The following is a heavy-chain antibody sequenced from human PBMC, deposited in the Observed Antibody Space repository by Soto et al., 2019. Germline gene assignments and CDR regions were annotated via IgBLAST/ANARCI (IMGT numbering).Heavy chain of an antibody. CDR2: INHSGST. CDR3: ARGGRTIVVVTARYYFDY. CDR1: GGSFSGYY. J-gene: IGHJ4*02. D-gene: IGHD2-21*02. V-gene: IGHV4-34*01. Sequence: SETLSLTCAVYGGSFSGYYWSWIRQPPGKGLEWIGEINHSGSTNYNPSLKSRVTISVDTSKNQFSLKLSSVTAADTAVYYCARGGRTIVVVTARYYFDYWGQGTLVTVSS.